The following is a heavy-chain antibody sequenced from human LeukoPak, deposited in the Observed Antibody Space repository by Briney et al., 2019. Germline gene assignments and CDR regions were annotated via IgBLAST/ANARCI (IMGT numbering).Heavy chain of an antibody. V-gene: IGHV1-2*02. Sequence: ASVKVSCKASGYTFTGYYMHWVRQAPGQGLEWMGWINPNSGGTNYAQKLQGRVTMTTDTSTSTAYMELRSLRSDDTAVYYCARDTRSRITIFGVIYYYYYMDVWGKGTTVTVSS. CDR3: ARDTRSRITIFGVIYYYYYMDV. CDR2: INPNSGGT. J-gene: IGHJ6*03. D-gene: IGHD3-3*01. CDR1: GYTFTGYY.